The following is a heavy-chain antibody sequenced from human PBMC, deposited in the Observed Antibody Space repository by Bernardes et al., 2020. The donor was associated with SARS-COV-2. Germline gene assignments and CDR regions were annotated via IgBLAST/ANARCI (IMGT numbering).Heavy chain of an antibody. Sequence: GGSLRLSCAASGFTFNNFAMSWVRQAPGKGLEWVSGIGGSGDTTHYADSVKGRFIISRDNSKNTLYLQMNSLRAEDTALYYCAKEGPCIGPSCLPAEWIAYYYYGMDVWGQGASVTVSS. J-gene: IGHJ6*02. CDR3: AKEGPCIGPSCLPAEWIAYYYYGMDV. CDR1: GFTFNNFA. V-gene: IGHV3-23*01. D-gene: IGHD2-15*01. CDR2: IGGSGDTT.